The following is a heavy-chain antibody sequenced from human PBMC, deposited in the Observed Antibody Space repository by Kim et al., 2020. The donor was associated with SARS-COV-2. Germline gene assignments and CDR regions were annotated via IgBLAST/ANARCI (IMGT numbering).Heavy chain of an antibody. CDR3: AKSRDGNTSYLLAY. Sequence: GSLRLSCAASGFTFSNFAMSWVRQPPGKGLEWVSAISGSGISTYYADSVKGRFTISRDNSKNTLYLQMNSLRAEDTALYYCAKSRDGNTSYLLAYWGQG. CDR1: GFTFSNFA. D-gene: IGHD1-7*01. J-gene: IGHJ4*02. CDR2: ISGSGIST. V-gene: IGHV3-23*01.